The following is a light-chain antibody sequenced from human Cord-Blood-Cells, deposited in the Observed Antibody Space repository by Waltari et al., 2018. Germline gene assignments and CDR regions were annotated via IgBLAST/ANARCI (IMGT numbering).Light chain of an antibody. Sequence: NFMLTQPHSVSASPGKTVTLSCPRSSGSIASNYLQRYQLRPGSSPTTVIYEDNQRPSGVPDRFSGSIDSSSNSASLTISGLKTEDEADYYCQSYDSSNHVVFGGGTKLTVL. CDR1: SGSIASNY. V-gene: IGLV6-57*01. CDR2: EDN. J-gene: IGLJ2*01. CDR3: QSYDSSNHVV.